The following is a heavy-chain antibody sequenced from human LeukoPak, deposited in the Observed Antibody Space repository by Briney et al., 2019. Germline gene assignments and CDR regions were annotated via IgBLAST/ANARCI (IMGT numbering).Heavy chain of an antibody. J-gene: IGHJ4*02. Sequence: GASVKVSCKASGGTFSSYAISWVRQAPGQGLEWMGGIIPIFGTANYAQKFQGRVTITADKSTSTAYMELSSLRSEDTAVYYCASMSHYYGSGSYDYWGQGTLVTVSS. CDR3: ASMSHYYGSGSYDY. D-gene: IGHD3-10*01. V-gene: IGHV1-69*06. CDR1: GGTFSSYA. CDR2: IIPIFGTA.